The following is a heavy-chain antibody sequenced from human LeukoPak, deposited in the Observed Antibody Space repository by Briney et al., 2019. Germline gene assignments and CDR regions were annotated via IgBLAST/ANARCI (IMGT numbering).Heavy chain of an antibody. J-gene: IGHJ4*02. CDR1: GYTFTSHY. CDR3: ARELEAAAKNFDL. Sequence: GASVEVSCKASGYTFTSHYMHWVRQAPGHGPEWMGVIYPSGSRTVYAQNFQGRVSVTRDASTSTVYMELSSLRSEDTAMYYCARELEAAAKNFDLWGQGTLVTVSS. CDR2: IYPSGSRT. D-gene: IGHD2-15*01. V-gene: IGHV1-46*01.